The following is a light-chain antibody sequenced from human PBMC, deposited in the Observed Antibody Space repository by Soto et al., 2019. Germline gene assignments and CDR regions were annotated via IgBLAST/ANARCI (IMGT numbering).Light chain of an antibody. CDR2: GNT. CDR1: STNIGAGYD. V-gene: IGLV1-40*01. CDR3: QSYDNSLVTGV. Sequence: QAVVTQPPSVSGARGQRVTISCTGSSTNIGAGYDVHWYQQLPGTAPKVLIYGNTNRPSGVPDRLSGSRSGTSASLAITGLQPEDEADYYCQSYDNSLVTGVFGGGTKLTVL. J-gene: IGLJ3*02.